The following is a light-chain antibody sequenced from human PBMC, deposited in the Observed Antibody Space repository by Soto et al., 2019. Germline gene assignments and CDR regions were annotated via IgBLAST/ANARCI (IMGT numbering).Light chain of an antibody. CDR1: TGAVTSGYY. J-gene: IGLJ2*01. CDR3: LLYYGGQLGV. CDR2: STK. Sequence: QAVVTQEPSLTMSPGGTVTLTCATSTGAVTSGYYPNWFQQKPGQAPRALIYSTKNKYSWTPARFSGSLLGGKAALTLSGVQPEDEADYYCLLYYGGQLGVFGGGTKLTVL. V-gene: IGLV7-43*01.